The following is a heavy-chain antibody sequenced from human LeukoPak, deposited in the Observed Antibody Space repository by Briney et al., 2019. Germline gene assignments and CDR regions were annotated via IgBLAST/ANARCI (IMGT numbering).Heavy chain of an antibody. CDR2: IYPDDSDT. V-gene: IGHV5-51*01. D-gene: IGHD3-10*01. J-gene: IGHJ5*02. CDR3: VRQRGASGTINHFDP. Sequence: GESLKIYCKTSGYSFTTYWIGWVRQMPGTGLEWVGAIYPDDSDTRYSPSFQGQVDISADRSIRTAYLQWNTLKTSDTAMYYCVRQRGASGTINHFDPWGQGTLVTVSS. CDR1: GYSFTTYW.